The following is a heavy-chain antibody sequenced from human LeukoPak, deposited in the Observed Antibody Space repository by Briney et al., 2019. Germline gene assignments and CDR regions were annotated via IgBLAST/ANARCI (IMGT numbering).Heavy chain of an antibody. J-gene: IGHJ3*02. D-gene: IGHD1-26*01. CDR1: GVSISRYY. CDR3: AREGARWEPSFSAFDI. V-gene: IGHV4-59*01. Sequence: PSETLSLTCTVSGVSISRYYWSWIRQPPGKGLEWIGYIYYSGSTSYNPSLKSRVTISVDTSKNQFSLKLSSVTAADTAVYYCAREGARWEPSFSAFDIWGQGTMVTVSS. CDR2: IYYSGST.